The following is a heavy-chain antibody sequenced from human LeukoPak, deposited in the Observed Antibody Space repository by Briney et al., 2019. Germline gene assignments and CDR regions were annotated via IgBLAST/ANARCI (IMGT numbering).Heavy chain of an antibody. J-gene: IGHJ4*02. CDR1: GFTFSSYA. CDR2: ISYDGSNK. V-gene: IGHV3-30-3*01. CDR3: AREGLELGLDY. Sequence: GGFLRLSCAASGFTFSSYAMHWVRQAPGKGLEWVAVISYDGSNKYYADSVKGRFTISRDNSKNTLYLQMNSLRAEDTAVYYCAREGLELGLDYWGQGTLVTVSS. D-gene: IGHD1-7*01.